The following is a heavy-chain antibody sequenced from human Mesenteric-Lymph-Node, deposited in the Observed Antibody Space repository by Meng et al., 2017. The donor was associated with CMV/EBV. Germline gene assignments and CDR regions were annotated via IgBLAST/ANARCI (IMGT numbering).Heavy chain of an antibody. CDR2: INSDGSST. D-gene: IGHD3-3*01. V-gene: IGHV3-74*01. CDR3: AKPYYDFWSGPLYYYYGLDV. J-gene: IGHJ6*02. Sequence: GGSLRLSCAASGFTFSSYWMHWVRQAPGKGLVWVSRINSDGSSTSYADSVKGRFTISRDNAKNTLYLQMNTLRTEDTAVYYCAKPYYDFWSGPLYYYYGLDVWGQGTTVTVSS. CDR1: GFTFSSYW.